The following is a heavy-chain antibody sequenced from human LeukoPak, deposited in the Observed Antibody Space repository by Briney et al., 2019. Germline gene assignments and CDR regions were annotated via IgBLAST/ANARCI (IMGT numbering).Heavy chain of an antibody. CDR2: ISYDGSNK. CDR3: ARDRGGSYFDY. V-gene: IGHV3-30-3*01. J-gene: IGHJ4*02. D-gene: IGHD1-26*01. Sequence: PGGSLRLSCAASGFTFSNYAMHWVRQAPGKGLEWVAVISYDGSNKYYADSVKGRFTISRDNSKNTLYLQMNSLRAEDTAVYYCARDRGGSYFDYWGQGTLVTVSS. CDR1: GFTFSNYA.